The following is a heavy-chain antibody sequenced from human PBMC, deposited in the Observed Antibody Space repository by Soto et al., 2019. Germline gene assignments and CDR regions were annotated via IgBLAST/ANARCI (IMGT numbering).Heavy chain of an antibody. Sequence: PGGPLRLSCAVSGFTFSSYAMSWVRQAPGKGLEWVSAISGSGGSTYYADSVKGRFTISRDNSKNTLYLQMNSLRAEDTAVYYCAKWGRSSSWYQSAWFDPWGQGTLVTGS. V-gene: IGHV3-23*01. J-gene: IGHJ5*02. CDR2: ISGSGGST. CDR1: GFTFSSYA. CDR3: AKWGRSSSWYQSAWFDP. D-gene: IGHD6-13*01.